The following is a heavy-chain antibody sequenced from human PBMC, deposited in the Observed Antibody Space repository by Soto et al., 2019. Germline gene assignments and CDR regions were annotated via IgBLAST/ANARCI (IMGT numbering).Heavy chain of an antibody. CDR3: ARGVAGTEDF. Sequence: QVQLVESGGGVVQPGKSLRLSCAASGFTFSSYGFHWVRQAPGKGLEWVGFISYDGRNNFYADSVKGRFTMSRDNSKNTLYLQVNSLRADDSAVYYCARGVAGTEDFWGQGTLVTVSS. D-gene: IGHD6-19*01. J-gene: IGHJ4*02. V-gene: IGHV3-30*04. CDR1: GFTFSSYG. CDR2: ISYDGRNN.